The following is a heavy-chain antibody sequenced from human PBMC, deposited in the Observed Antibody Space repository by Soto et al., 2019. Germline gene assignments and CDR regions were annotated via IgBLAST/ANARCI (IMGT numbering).Heavy chain of an antibody. V-gene: IGHV4-61*05. CDR1: GDTISTGGYS. Sequence: PSETLSLTCGVSGDTISTGGYSWAWIRQPPGKALEWIGYIYYSGNTNYNPSLKSRVTISVDTSKNQFSLKLSSVTAADTAVYYCARRYGGAFDIWGQGTMVTVSS. CDR3: ARRYGGAFDI. J-gene: IGHJ3*02. CDR2: IYYSGNT. D-gene: IGHD3-10*01.